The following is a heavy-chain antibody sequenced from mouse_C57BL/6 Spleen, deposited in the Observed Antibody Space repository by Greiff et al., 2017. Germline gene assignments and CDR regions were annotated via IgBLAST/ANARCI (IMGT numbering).Heavy chain of an antibody. J-gene: IGHJ3*01. CDR1: GFTFSNYW. Sequence: EVQLQQSGGGLVQPGGSMKLSCVASGFTFSNYWMNWVRQSPEKGLEWVAQIRLKSDNYATHYAESVKGRFTISRDDSKSSVYLQMNNLRAEDTGIYYCTEATYYYGSSYGFAYWGQGTLVTVSA. CDR3: TEATYYYGSSYGFAY. CDR2: IRLKSDNYAT. V-gene: IGHV6-3*01. D-gene: IGHD1-1*01.